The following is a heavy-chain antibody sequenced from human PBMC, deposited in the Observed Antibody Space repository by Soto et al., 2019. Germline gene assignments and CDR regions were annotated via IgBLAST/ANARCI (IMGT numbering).Heavy chain of an antibody. V-gene: IGHV3-48*04. CDR3: ARDKARGNYYYGMDV. Sequence: GGSLRLSCADSGFTFSSYWMSWVRQAPGKGLEWVSYISSSGSTIYYADSVKGRFTISRDNAKNSLYLQMNSLRAEDTAVYYCARDKARGNYYYGMDVWGQGTTVTVSS. D-gene: IGHD3-10*01. CDR2: ISSSGSTI. CDR1: GFTFSSYW. J-gene: IGHJ6*02.